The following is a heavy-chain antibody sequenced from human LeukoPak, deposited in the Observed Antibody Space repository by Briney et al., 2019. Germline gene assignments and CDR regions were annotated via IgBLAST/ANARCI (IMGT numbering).Heavy chain of an antibody. V-gene: IGHV3-48*01. CDR1: GFTFSTYS. Sequence: GGSLRLSCAASGFTFSTYSMNWVRQAPGKGLEWVSYISSSGRTIYYADSVKGRFTISRDNAKNSLYLQTNGLRAEDTAVYYCARDRGDYYLDYWGQGTLVTVSS. CDR2: ISSSGRTI. D-gene: IGHD3-10*01. J-gene: IGHJ4*02. CDR3: ARDRGDYYLDY.